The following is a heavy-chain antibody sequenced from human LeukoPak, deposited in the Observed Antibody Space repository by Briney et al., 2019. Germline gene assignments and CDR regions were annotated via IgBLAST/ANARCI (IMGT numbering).Heavy chain of an antibody. J-gene: IGHJ3*02. V-gene: IGHV4-34*01. CDR3: AKDIVVVTAGSNAFDI. D-gene: IGHD2-21*02. CDR2: INHSGST. CDR1: GGSFSGYY. Sequence: SETLSLTCAVYGGSFSGYYWSWIRQPPGKGLEWIGEINHSGSTNYSPSLKSRVTISVDTSKNQFSLKLSSVTAADTAVYYCAKDIVVVTAGSNAFDIWGQGTMVTVSS.